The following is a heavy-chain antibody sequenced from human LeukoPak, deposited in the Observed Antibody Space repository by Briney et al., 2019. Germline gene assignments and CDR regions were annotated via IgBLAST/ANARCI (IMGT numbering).Heavy chain of an antibody. V-gene: IGHV4-4*07. CDR2: IFTSGST. J-gene: IGHJ4*02. Sequence: SETLSLTCTVSGGSISNYYWSWIRQPAGKGLEWIGRIFTSGSTNYNPSLQSRVSMSVDTSKNQISLKLNSVTAADTAVYYCARVASYSSSWYNPFDSWGQGTLVTVSS. CDR1: GGSISNYY. D-gene: IGHD6-13*01. CDR3: ARVASYSSSWYNPFDS.